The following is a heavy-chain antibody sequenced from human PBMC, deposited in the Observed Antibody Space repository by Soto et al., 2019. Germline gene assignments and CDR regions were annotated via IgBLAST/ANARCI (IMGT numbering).Heavy chain of an antibody. CDR1: GFTFSTYG. V-gene: IGHV3-30*03. J-gene: IGHJ4*02. CDR3: AHGGYLGYSSIKGY. Sequence: QVQLVESGGGVVQPGRSLRLSCAASGFTFSTYGMHWVRQAPGKGLEWVALISFDGSNKYYADSVKGRFTISRDNSKNTLYLQMNSLRAEDTAVYYCAHGGYLGYSSIKGYWGQGTLVTVSS. CDR2: ISFDGSNK. D-gene: IGHD6-13*01.